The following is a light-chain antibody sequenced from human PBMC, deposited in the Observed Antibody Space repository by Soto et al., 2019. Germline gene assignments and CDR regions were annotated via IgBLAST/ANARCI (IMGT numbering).Light chain of an antibody. Sequence: DIVMTQSPDSLAVSLGERATINCESSQTILDSSTNKNYLAWYQVKPGQPPKVLIYWASTRASGIPERFSGSGSGTNFTLTITSLQAEDVAVYFCQHYSTTPLTFGGGTKVEIK. CDR3: QHYSTTPLT. CDR2: WAS. J-gene: IGKJ4*01. CDR1: QTILDSSTNKNY. V-gene: IGKV4-1*01.